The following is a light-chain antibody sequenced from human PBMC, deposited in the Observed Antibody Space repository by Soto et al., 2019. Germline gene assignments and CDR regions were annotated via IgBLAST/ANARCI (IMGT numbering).Light chain of an antibody. CDR3: QQYGNSPLT. CDR1: QSVSSSY. CDR2: GAS. J-gene: IGKJ4*01. Sequence: EIVLTQSPGTLSLSPGERATLSCWASQSVSSSYLAWYQQKPGQAPRLLIYGASSRATDIPDRFSGSGSGTDFTLTISRLEPEDFALYYCQQYGNSPLTFGGGTKVDIK. V-gene: IGKV3-20*01.